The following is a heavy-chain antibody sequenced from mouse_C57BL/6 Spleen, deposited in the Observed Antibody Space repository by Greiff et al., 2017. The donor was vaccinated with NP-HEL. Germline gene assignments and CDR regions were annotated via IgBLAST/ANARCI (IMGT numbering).Heavy chain of an antibody. J-gene: IGHJ4*01. CDR3: AREGKPDYYAMDY. Sequence: QVQLQQSGAELVKPGASVKMSCKASGYTFTSYWITWVKQRPGQGLEWIGDIYPGSGSTNYNEKFKSKATLTVDTSSSTAYMQLSSLTSEDSAVYYCAREGKPDYYAMDYWGQGTSVTVSS. CDR1: GYTFTSYW. V-gene: IGHV1-55*01. CDR2: IYPGSGST.